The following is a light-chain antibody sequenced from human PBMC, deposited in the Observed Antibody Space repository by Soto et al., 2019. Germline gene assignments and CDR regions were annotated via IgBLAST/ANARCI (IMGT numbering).Light chain of an antibody. CDR3: QQRSNWPPMWT. CDR2: DAS. J-gene: IGKJ1*01. Sequence: EIVLTQSPATLSLSSGERATLSCRASQSVSSYLAWYQQNPGQAPRLLIYDASNRATAIPARFSGSGSGTDFTLTISSLEPEDYAVYYCQQRSNWPPMWTFGQGTKVEIK. V-gene: IGKV3-11*01. CDR1: QSVSSY.